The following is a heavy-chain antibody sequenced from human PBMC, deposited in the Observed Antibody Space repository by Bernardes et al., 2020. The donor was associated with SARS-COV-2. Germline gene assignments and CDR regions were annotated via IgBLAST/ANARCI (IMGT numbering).Heavy chain of an antibody. CDR3: TKDRDYADYVFDF. CDR1: GFSLNSYG. D-gene: IGHD4-17*01. J-gene: IGHJ4*02. V-gene: IGHV3-30*18. Sequence: GGSLRLSCTVSGFSLNSYGMHWVRQAPGRGLEWVTHISYDETNKYYAESVRGRFSVSRDTSRNTVYLQMNSLKSEDTAIYYCTKDRDYADYVFDFWGQGTVVTVTT. CDR2: ISYDETNK.